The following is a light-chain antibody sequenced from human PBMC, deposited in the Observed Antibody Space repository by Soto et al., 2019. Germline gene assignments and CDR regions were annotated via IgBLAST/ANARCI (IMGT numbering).Light chain of an antibody. CDR3: QQYGRWPWT. V-gene: IGKV3-20*01. J-gene: IGKJ1*01. Sequence: EIVLTQSPGTLSLSPGERATLSCRASQSVSSSYLAWYQHKPGQAPRLLIYGASSRATGIPDRFSGSGSGTDFTLTISRLEPEDFAVYYCQQYGRWPWTFGQGTKVDIK. CDR2: GAS. CDR1: QSVSSSY.